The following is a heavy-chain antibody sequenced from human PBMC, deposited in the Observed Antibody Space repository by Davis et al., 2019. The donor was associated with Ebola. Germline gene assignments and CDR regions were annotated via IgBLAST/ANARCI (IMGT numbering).Heavy chain of an antibody. D-gene: IGHD2-2*01. CDR2: IWYDGSNK. CDR3: ARDTHLLYFDY. J-gene: IGHJ4*02. CDR1: GFTFSSYG. V-gene: IGHV3-30*19. Sequence: GESLKISCAASGFTFSSYGMHWVRQAPGKGLEWVAVIWYDGSNKYYADSVKGRFTISRDNSKNTLYLQMNSLRAEDTAVYYCARDTHLLYFDYWGQGTLVTVSS.